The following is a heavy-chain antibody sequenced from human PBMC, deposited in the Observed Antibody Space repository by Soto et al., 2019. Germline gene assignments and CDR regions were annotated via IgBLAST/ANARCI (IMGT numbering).Heavy chain of an antibody. V-gene: IGHV3-23*01. CDR2: ISGSGGST. CDR3: ATASEDIVVVVAATPGYYYYMDV. D-gene: IGHD2-15*01. J-gene: IGHJ6*03. Sequence: EVQLLESGGGLVQPGGSLRLSCAASGFTFSSYAMSWVRQAPGKGLEWVSAISGSGGSTYYADSVKGRFTISRDNSKNTPYLQMNSLRAEDTAVYYCATASEDIVVVVAATPGYYYYMDVWGKGTTVTVSS. CDR1: GFTFSSYA.